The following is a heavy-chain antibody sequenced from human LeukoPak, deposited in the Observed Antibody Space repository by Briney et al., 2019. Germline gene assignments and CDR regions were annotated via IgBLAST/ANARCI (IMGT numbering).Heavy chain of an antibody. V-gene: IGHV3-33*01. CDR2: IWYDGSDK. J-gene: IGHJ2*01. D-gene: IGHD4-17*01. Sequence: GGSLRLSCAASGFTFSTYGMHWVRQAPGKGLEWVAVIWYDGSDKYYGDSVKGRFTISRDNAKNSLYLQMNSLRAEDTALYYCARSGDYGYFDLWGRGTLVTVSS. CDR3: ARSGDYGYFDL. CDR1: GFTFSTYG.